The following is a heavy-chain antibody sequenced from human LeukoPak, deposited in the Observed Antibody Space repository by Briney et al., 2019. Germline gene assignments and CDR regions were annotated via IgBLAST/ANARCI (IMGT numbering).Heavy chain of an antibody. CDR2: MNPNSGNT. V-gene: IGHV1-8*01. CDR3: ARGGKDPLRYFDWPKYYYYYGMDV. D-gene: IGHD3-9*01. CDR1: GYTFTSYD. Sequence: ASVNVSCKASGYTFTSYDINWVRQATGQGLEWMGWMNPNSGNTGYAQKFQGRVTMTRNTSISTAYMELSSLRSEDTAVYYCARGGKDPLRYFDWPKYYYYYGMDVWGQGTTVTVSS. J-gene: IGHJ6*02.